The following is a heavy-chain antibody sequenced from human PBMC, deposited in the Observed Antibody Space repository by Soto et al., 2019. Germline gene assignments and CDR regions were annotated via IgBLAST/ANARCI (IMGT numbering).Heavy chain of an antibody. J-gene: IGHJ4*02. CDR2: IDYTGAT. V-gene: IGHV4-59*11. CDR1: GGSINNHY. D-gene: IGHD2-15*01. CDR3: ARASWYFDY. Sequence: SETLSLTCTVSGGSINNHYWNWIRQPPWKGLEWIGYIDYTGATNYSPSLASRVTISVDTSKNQFSLKLTSLTAADTAIYYCARASWYFDYWGQGTLVTVSS.